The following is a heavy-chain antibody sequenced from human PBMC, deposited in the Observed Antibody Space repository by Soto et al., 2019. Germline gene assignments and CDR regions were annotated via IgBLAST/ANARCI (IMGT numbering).Heavy chain of an antibody. CDR2: IDPYETGI. Sequence: EVQLVESGGGLVQPGGSLRLSCTDSGFTFSGDWMHWVRQAPGKGLVWVSRIDPYETGISYADSVKGRFTISRDNASSTLYLQMNSLRVEDTAVYYCTSDTFGARNYWGQGTLVTVSS. CDR3: TSDTFGARNY. J-gene: IGHJ4*02. D-gene: IGHD3-10*01. CDR1: GFTFSGDW. V-gene: IGHV3-74*01.